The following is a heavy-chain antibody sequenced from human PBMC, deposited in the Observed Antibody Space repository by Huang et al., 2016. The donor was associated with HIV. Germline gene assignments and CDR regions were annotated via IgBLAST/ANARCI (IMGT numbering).Heavy chain of an antibody. V-gene: IGHV1-8*01. CDR3: VRGWYIAALPYFDY. Sequence: QVQLVQSGAEVRKPGASVKVSCEASGYSFASYDINWVRQATGQGVEWMGWMNPNSGNTGDAQKFQGRVTMTRNTSISTAYMELSSLRSEDTAKYFCVRGWYIAALPYFDYWGQGTLVTVSS. CDR1: GYSFASYD. J-gene: IGHJ4*02. CDR2: MNPNSGNT. D-gene: IGHD6-6*01.